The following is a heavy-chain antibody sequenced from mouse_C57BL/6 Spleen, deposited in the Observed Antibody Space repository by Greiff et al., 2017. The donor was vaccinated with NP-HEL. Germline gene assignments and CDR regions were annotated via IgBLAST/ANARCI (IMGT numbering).Heavy chain of an antibody. CDR3: ARPPNWDVWYFDV. V-gene: IGHV1-81*01. D-gene: IGHD4-1*01. J-gene: IGHJ1*03. CDR1: GYTFTSYG. CDR2: IYPRSGNT. Sequence: QVQLKQSGAELARPGASVKLSCKASGYTFTSYGISWVKQRTGQGLEWIGEIYPRSGNTYYNEKFKGKATLTADKSSSTAYMELRSLTSEDSAVYFCARPPNWDVWYFDVWGTGTTVTVSS.